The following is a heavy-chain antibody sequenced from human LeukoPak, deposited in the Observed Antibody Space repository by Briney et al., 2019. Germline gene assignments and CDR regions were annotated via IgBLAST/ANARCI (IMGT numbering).Heavy chain of an antibody. CDR3: AKGGAVADY. CDR1: GFTFSNYW. V-gene: IGHV3-23*01. Sequence: PGGSLRLSCGASGFTFSNYWMSWVRQAPGKGLEWVSAISGSGGSTYYADSVKGRFTISRDNSKNTLYLQMNSLRAEDTAVYYCAKGGAVADYWGQGTLVTVSS. D-gene: IGHD6-19*01. J-gene: IGHJ4*02. CDR2: ISGSGGST.